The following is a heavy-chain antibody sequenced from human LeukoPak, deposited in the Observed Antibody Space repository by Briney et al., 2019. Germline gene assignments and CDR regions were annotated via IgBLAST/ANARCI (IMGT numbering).Heavy chain of an antibody. J-gene: IGHJ4*02. Sequence: GGSLRLSCAASGFTFSSYAMHWVRQAPGKGLEYVSAISSNGGSTYYANSVKGRFTISRDNSKNTLYLQMGSLRAEDMAVYYCARANSSSWSRSPFDYWGQGTLVTVSS. CDR1: GFTFSSYA. V-gene: IGHV3-64*01. D-gene: IGHD6-13*01. CDR3: ARANSSSWSRSPFDY. CDR2: ISSNGGST.